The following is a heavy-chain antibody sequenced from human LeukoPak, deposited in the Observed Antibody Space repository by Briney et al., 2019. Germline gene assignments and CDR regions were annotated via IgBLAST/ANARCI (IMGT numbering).Heavy chain of an antibody. J-gene: IGHJ3*02. Sequence: TGGSLRLSCAASGFTFSGYVMHWVRQAPGKGLEWVAFIRHDNTDKFYADSVEGRFTISSDNSKSTLYLQMNSLRAEDTAVYYCAKEGIDAFDIWGQGTMVTVSS. CDR3: AKEGIDAFDI. CDR2: IRHDNTDK. CDR1: GFTFSGYV. V-gene: IGHV3-30*02.